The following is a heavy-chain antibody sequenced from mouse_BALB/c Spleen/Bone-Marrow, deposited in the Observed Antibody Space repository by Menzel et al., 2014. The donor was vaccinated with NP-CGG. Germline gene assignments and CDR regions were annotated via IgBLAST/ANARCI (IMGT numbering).Heavy chain of an antibody. CDR2: ILPGSGTA. Sequence: QVQLKESGAELMKPGASVKISCKATGYTFSNYWIDWVKQRPGHGLEWIGEILPGSGTANYNERFKGKATFTADTSSNTAYMQLSSLTPEDSALYYCARASVVPYYFDFWGQGTTLTVSS. V-gene: IGHV1-9*01. J-gene: IGHJ2*01. CDR3: ARASVVPYYFDF. D-gene: IGHD1-1*01. CDR1: GYTFSNYW.